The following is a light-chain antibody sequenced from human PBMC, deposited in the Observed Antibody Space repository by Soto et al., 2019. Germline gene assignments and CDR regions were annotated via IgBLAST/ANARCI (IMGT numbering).Light chain of an antibody. V-gene: IGLV2-14*03. Sequence: QSALTQPASVSGSPGQSITISYTGTSSDVGGYNYVSWYQQHPGEAPKLMIYEVSNRPSGVSNRFSGSKSGNTASLTISGLQTEDEADYYCSSYTSSSTWVFGGGTKLTVL. CDR3: SSYTSSSTWV. CDR1: SSDVGGYNY. CDR2: EVS. J-gene: IGLJ3*02.